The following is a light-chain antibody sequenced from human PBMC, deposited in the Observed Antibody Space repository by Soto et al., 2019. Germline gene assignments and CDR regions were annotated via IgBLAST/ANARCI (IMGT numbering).Light chain of an antibody. V-gene: IGLV1-40*01. CDR3: QSFDSSLSIYI. Sequence: QSVLTQPPSVSGAPGQSVTISCTGTWSNIGAGHDVHWYQQLPGTAPKPLIYGNNNRPSGVPDRFSGSKSGTSASLAITGLQAEDETDYYCQSFDSSLSIYIFGTGTKVTVL. J-gene: IGLJ1*01. CDR1: WSNIGAGHD. CDR2: GNN.